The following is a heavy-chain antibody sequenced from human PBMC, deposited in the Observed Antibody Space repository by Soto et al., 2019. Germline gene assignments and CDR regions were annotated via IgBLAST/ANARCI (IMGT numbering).Heavy chain of an antibody. V-gene: IGHV4-34*01. J-gene: IGHJ4*02. CDR2: INHSGST. CDR3: ARDKITGLFDY. CDR1: GGSFSGYY. D-gene: IGHD2-8*02. Sequence: SETLSLTCAVYGGSFSGYYWTWIRQPPGTGLEWIGEINHSGSTNYNPTLKSRVTISVDTSKNQFSLKLTSVTAADTAVYYCARDKITGLFDYWGQGTLVTVPQ.